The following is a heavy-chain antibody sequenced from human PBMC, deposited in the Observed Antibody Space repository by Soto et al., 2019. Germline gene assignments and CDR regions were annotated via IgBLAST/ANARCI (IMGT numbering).Heavy chain of an antibody. CDR1: GFTLSSYG. Sequence: GGSLRLSCAASGFTLSSYGMSWVRQSPGKGLEWVSAISGSGGSTYYADSVKGRFTISRDNSKNTLYLQMNSLSAEDTAVYYCARGTGTYPSWFDPWGQGTLVTVSS. CDR2: ISGSGGST. V-gene: IGHV3-23*01. J-gene: IGHJ5*02. CDR3: ARGTGTYPSWFDP. D-gene: IGHD1-1*01.